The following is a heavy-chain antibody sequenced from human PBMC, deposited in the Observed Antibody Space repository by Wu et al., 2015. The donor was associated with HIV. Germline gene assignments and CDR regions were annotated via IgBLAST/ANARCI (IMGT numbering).Heavy chain of an antibody. CDR3: ARDYYDVLTTYSHYFFDL. D-gene: IGHD3-9*01. V-gene: IGHV1-2*02. J-gene: IGHJ4*02. CDR2: INPNSGGT. CDR1: GYTFTGYY. Sequence: QVQLVQSGAEVKKPGASVKVSCKASGYTFTGYYMHWLRQAPGQGPEWMGWINPNSGGTNYAQKFQDRVTLTRDTSVSTAYMEMSGLRSGDTAVYYCARDYYDVLTTYSHYFFDLWGRERWSPSPQ.